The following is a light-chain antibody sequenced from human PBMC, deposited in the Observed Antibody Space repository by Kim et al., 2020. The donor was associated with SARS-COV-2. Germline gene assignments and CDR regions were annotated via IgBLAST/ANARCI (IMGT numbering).Light chain of an antibody. Sequence: EIVLTQSPATLSLSPGERVTLSCRASQSVSNYLAWYQQKPGQAPRLVIYAASTRATGIPARFSGSGSRTDFTLTISSLEPEDFAVYYCQQRVNWPLTFGGGTKVDIK. J-gene: IGKJ4*01. CDR2: AAS. CDR3: QQRVNWPLT. CDR1: QSVSNY. V-gene: IGKV3-11*01.